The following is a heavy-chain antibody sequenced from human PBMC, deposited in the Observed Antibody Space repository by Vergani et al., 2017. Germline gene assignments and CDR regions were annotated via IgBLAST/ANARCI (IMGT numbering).Heavy chain of an antibody. CDR3: ARGGYYDIVTGYYLLDY. Sequence: QVQLVQSGAEVKKPGASVKVSCKASGYTFTGYYMHWVRQAPGQGLEWMGWINPNSGGTNYAQKFQGRVTMTRDTSISTAYMELSRLRSDDTAVYYCARGGYYDIVTGYYLLDYWGQGTLVTVSS. CDR2: INPNSGGT. D-gene: IGHD3-9*01. V-gene: IGHV1-2*02. CDR1: GYTFTGYY. J-gene: IGHJ4*02.